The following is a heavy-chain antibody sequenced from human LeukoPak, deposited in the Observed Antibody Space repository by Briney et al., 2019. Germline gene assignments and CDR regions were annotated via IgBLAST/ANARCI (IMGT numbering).Heavy chain of an antibody. Sequence: ASVKVSCKASGYTFTSYGISWVRQAPGQGLEWMGWISAYNGNTNYAQKLQGRVTMTTDTSTSTAYMELRSLRSDDTAVYYCARRRGSADYYYMDVWGKGTTVTVSS. D-gene: IGHD1-26*01. CDR2: ISAYNGNT. J-gene: IGHJ6*03. CDR3: ARRRGSADYYYMDV. CDR1: GYTFTSYG. V-gene: IGHV1-18*01.